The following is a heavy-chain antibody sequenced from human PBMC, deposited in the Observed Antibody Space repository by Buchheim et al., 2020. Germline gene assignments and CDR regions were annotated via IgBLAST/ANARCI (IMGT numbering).Heavy chain of an antibody. CDR2: ISYDGSNK. V-gene: IGHV3-30-3*01. D-gene: IGHD3-22*01. CDR1: GFTFSSYA. J-gene: IGHJ6*02. CDR3: ARDRYYYDSSGTGGMDV. Sequence: QVQLVESGGGVVQPGRSLRLSCAASGFTFSSYAMHWVRQAPGKGLEWVAVISYDGSNKYYADSVKGRFTISSDNSKNTLYLQMNSLRAEDTAVYYCARDRYYYDSSGTGGMDVWGQGTT.